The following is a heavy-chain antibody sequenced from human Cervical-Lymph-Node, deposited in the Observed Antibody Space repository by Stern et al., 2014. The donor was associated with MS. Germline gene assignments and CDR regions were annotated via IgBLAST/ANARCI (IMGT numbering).Heavy chain of an antibody. D-gene: IGHD6-13*01. CDR3: ASAYSSSHYYFDY. J-gene: IGHJ4*02. V-gene: IGHV3-33*01. CDR1: GFSFSRYP. Sequence: VQLLESGGGVVQPGGSLRLSCAASGFSFSRYPMHWVRQAPGKGLEWVALIWYDGSNPFYADSGTGRFTISKDNFKNSLYLQMNSLRAEDTAVYYCASAYSSSHYYFDYWGQGTLVTVSS. CDR2: IWYDGSNP.